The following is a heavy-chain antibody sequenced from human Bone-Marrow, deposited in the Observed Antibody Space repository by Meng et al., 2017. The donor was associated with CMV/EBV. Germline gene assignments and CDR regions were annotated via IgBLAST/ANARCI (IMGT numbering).Heavy chain of an antibody. V-gene: IGHV1-69*05. CDR2: IIPIFGTA. Sequence: SVKVSCKASGGTFSSYAISWVRQAPGQGLEWMGGIIPIFGTANYAQKLQGRVTMTTDTSTSTAYMELRSLRSDDTAVYYCAKQLAPNYYYYGMDVWGQGNTVTVSS. J-gene: IGHJ6*02. CDR1: GGTFSSYA. CDR3: AKQLAPNYYYYGMDV. D-gene: IGHD6-13*01.